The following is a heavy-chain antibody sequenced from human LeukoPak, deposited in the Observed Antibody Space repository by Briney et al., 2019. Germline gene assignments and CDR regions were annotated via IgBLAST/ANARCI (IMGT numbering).Heavy chain of an antibody. V-gene: IGHV3-66*01. CDR3: ARDRVRRGYSGYEPYYFDY. CDR1: GFTVSSNY. J-gene: IGHJ4*02. Sequence: GGSLRLSCAASGFTVSSNYMSWVRQAPGKGLEWVSVIYSGGSTYYADSVKGRFTISRDNSKNTLYLQMNSLRAEDTAVYYCARDRVRRGYSGYEPYYFDYWGQGTLVTVSS. D-gene: IGHD5-12*01. CDR2: IYSGGST.